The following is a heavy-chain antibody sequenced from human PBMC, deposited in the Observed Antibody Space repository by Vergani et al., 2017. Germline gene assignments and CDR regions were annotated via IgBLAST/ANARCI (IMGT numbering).Heavy chain of an antibody. CDR1: GFIVSSIS. V-gene: IGHV3-53*01. Sequence: VHLVGSGGALFQPGGSLSSPCADLGFIVSSISMSWSRGGPGKGLEWVRGIYSGGSTYYADSVKCRFTISRDNSKNTLYLQMNSLRVEDTAVYYCARSHSVDTTMVYYWGQGTLVTVSS. D-gene: IGHD5-18*01. CDR2: IYSGGST. J-gene: IGHJ4*02. CDR3: ARSHSVDTTMVYY.